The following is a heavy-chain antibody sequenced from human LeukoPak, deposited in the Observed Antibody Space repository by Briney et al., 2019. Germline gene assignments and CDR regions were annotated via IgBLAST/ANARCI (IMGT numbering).Heavy chain of an antibody. CDR1: VDSMNNANNY. J-gene: IGHJ4*02. D-gene: IGHD2-8*01. CDR2: IFYTGNT. CDR3: ARGRIDCTHGVCTKYFFDF. Sequence: SESLSLTCSVFVDSMNNANNYYNWIRHRPGECLEWIGHIFYTGNTSFDPSLESRLTFSVDTSKKQFSLNLASVTAADSAIYYCARGRIDCTHGVCTKYFFDFWGQGALVAVTS. V-gene: IGHV4-31*03.